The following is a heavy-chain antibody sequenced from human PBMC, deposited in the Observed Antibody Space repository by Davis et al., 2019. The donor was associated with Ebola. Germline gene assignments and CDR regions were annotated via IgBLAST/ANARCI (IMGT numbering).Heavy chain of an antibody. CDR1: GFTFSNYA. V-gene: IGHV3-48*02. CDR2: ISTSSSFT. D-gene: IGHD3-10*01. J-gene: IGHJ4*02. Sequence: GESLKISCAASGFTFSNYAMTWVRQAPGKGLEWVSCISTSSSFTNYADSVKGRFTISRDNAKNSLYLQMNSLRDEDTAVYYCARGVWFGELFQAEFDYWGQGTLVTVSS. CDR3: ARGVWFGELFQAEFDY.